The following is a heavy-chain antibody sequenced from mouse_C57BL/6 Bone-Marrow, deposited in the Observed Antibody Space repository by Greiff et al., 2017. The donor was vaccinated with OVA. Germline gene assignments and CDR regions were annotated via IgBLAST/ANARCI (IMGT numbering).Heavy chain of an antibody. CDR1: GFTFSSYG. D-gene: IGHD2-3*01. V-gene: IGHV5-6*01. J-gene: IGHJ2*01. Sequence: EVKVVESGGDLVKPGGSLKLSCAASGFTFSSYGMSWVRQTPDKRLEWVATISSGGGYTYYPDSVKGRFTISRDNAKNTLYLQMSSLKSEDTAMYYCARHGGYYAFDYWGQGTTLTVSS. CDR2: ISSGGGYT. CDR3: ARHGGYYAFDY.